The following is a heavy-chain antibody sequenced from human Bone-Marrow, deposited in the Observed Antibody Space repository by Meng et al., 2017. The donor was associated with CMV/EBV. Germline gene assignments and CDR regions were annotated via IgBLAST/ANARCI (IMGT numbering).Heavy chain of an antibody. CDR3: AKDILSGWTTQPPFDY. CDR2: ISSSGNYI. CDR1: GFTFSTYN. D-gene: IGHD6-19*01. V-gene: IGHV3-21*04. J-gene: IGHJ4*02. Sequence: GESLKISCAASGFTFSTYNMNWVRQAPGKGLEWVSSISSSGNYIYYADSVKGRFTISRDNSKNTLYLQMNSLRAEDTAVYYCAKDILSGWTTQPPFDYWGQGTLVTVSS.